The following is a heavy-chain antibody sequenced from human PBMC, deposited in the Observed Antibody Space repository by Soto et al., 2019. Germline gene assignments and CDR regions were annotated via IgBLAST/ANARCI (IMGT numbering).Heavy chain of an antibody. Sequence: GGSLRLSCAASGFTFSSYAMHWVRQAPGKGLEWVAVISYDGSNKYYADSVKGRFTISRDNSKNTLYLQMNSLGAEDTAVYYCARDEARYCTNGVCYTRGMDVWGQGTTVTVSS. V-gene: IGHV3-30-3*01. CDR3: ARDEARYCTNGVCYTRGMDV. CDR2: ISYDGSNK. J-gene: IGHJ6*02. D-gene: IGHD2-8*01. CDR1: GFTFSSYA.